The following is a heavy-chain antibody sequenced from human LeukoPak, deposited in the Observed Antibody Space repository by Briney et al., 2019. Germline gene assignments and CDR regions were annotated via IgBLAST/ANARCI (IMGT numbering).Heavy chain of an antibody. CDR2: IIPIFGTA. Sequence: ASVKVSCKASGGTFSSYAISWVRQAPGQGLEWMGGIIPIFGTANYAQKFQGRVTITADKSTSTAYMELSSLRSEDTAVYYCASLYYYDSSGYISGAFDIWGQGTMVTVSS. CDR3: ASLYYYDSSGYISGAFDI. D-gene: IGHD3-22*01. J-gene: IGHJ3*02. CDR1: GGTFSSYA. V-gene: IGHV1-69*06.